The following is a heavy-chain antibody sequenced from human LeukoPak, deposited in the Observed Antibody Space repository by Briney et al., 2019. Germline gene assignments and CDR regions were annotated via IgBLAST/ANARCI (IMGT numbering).Heavy chain of an antibody. CDR2: ISGSGGST. Sequence: GGSLRLSCAASGLTFSSYAMSWVRQAPGKGLEWVSSISGSGGSTYYADSVKGRFTISRDNSKNTLYLQMNSLRGEDTAVYYCAKDREGTIADYFDYWGQGTLVTVSS. D-gene: IGHD1-7*01. V-gene: IGHV3-23*01. J-gene: IGHJ4*02. CDR3: AKDREGTIADYFDY. CDR1: GLTFSSYA.